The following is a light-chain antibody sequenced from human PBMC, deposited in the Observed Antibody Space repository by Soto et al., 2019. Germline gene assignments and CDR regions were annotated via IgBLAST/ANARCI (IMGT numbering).Light chain of an antibody. J-gene: IGKJ1*01. CDR3: QQYGSSGT. Sequence: EIVLTQSPGTLSLSPGERATLSIRASQSVNNNYLAWYQQKPGQAPRLLIYGASNRATGIPDRFSGSGSGTYFTRTISTLAPEDFAVYYCQQYGSSGTFGQGTKVEI. V-gene: IGKV3-20*01. CDR1: QSVNNNY. CDR2: GAS.